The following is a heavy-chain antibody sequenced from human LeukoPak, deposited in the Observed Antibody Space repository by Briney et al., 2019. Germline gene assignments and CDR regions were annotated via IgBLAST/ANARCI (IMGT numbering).Heavy chain of an antibody. CDR2: IYSGGST. J-gene: IGHJ5*02. Sequence: GGSLRLSCAASGLTVSSNYMSWVRQAPGKGLEWVSVIYSGGSTYYADSVKGRFTISRDNSKNTLYLQMNSLRAEDTAVYYCARDWAPYSSSSTSWFDPWGQGTLVTVSS. CDR1: GLTVSSNY. CDR3: ARDWAPYSSSSTSWFDP. D-gene: IGHD6-6*01. V-gene: IGHV3-53*01.